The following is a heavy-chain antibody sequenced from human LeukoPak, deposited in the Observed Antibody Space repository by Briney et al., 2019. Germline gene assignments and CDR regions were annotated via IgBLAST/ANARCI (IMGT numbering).Heavy chain of an antibody. D-gene: IGHD3-9*01. J-gene: IGHJ4*02. CDR2: ISSNGGST. V-gene: IGHV3-64*01. Sequence: GGSLRLSCAASGFTFSSYAMHWVRQAPGKGLEYVSAISSNGGSTYYANSVKGRFTISRDNSKNTLYLQMGSLRAEDMAVYYCARDSTRTGRYFDWLLSPDFDYWGQGTLVAVSS. CDR1: GFTFSSYA. CDR3: ARDSTRTGRYFDWLLSPDFDY.